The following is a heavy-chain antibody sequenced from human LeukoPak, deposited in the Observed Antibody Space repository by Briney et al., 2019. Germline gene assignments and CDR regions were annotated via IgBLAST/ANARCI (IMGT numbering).Heavy chain of an antibody. CDR3: ARGYSSGWSDAFDI. CDR2: MNPNSGNT. D-gene: IGHD6-19*01. CDR1: GYTFTSYD. Sequence: ASVKVSCKASGYTFTSYDINWVRQATGQGLEWMGWMNPNSGNTGYAQKFQGRVIITRNTSISTAYMELSSLRSEDTAVYYCARGYSSGWSDAFDIWGQGTMVTVSS. J-gene: IGHJ3*02. V-gene: IGHV1-8*03.